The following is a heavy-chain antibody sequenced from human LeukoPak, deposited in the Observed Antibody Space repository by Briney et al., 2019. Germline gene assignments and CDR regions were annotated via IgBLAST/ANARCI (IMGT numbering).Heavy chain of an antibody. J-gene: IGHJ4*02. CDR3: ATTYNDILTGYYPDY. V-gene: IGHV3-23*01. CDR2: ISGSGGST. CDR1: GFTFSSYA. D-gene: IGHD3-9*01. Sequence: GGSLRLSCAVSGFTFSSYAKSWVRQAPGKGLEWVSVISGSGGSTYYAESVKGRFIISRDNSKNTLYLQMNSLRAEDTAVYYCATTYNDILTGYYPDYWGQGTLVTVSS.